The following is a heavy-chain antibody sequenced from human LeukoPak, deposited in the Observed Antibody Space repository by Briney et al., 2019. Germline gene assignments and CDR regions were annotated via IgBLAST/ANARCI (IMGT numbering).Heavy chain of an antibody. Sequence: SETLSVTCTDFRGFISSHHWIWIRQSPGKGLGFLGYLYNTRNTYYNPSLKSRDTISVDTSKNQFSPRLSSVTAADTTLYYCARDAGDYVDYYYGVDVWGQGTTVTVSS. V-gene: IGHV4-59*11. CDR2: LYNTRNT. D-gene: IGHD4-17*01. CDR1: RGFISSHH. CDR3: ARDAGDYVDYYYGVDV. J-gene: IGHJ6*02.